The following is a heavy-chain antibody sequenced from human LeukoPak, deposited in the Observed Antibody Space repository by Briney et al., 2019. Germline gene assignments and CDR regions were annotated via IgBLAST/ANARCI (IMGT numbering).Heavy chain of an antibody. CDR3: ARVVIAAAGTLDC. V-gene: IGHV1-3*01. D-gene: IGHD6-13*01. CDR2: INAGNGNT. Sequence: ASVKVSCKASGYTFTSYAMHWVRQAPGQRLEWMGWINAGNGNTKYSQKFQGRVTITRDTSASTAYMELSSLRSEDTAVYYCARVVIAAAGTLDCWGQGTLVTVSS. J-gene: IGHJ4*02. CDR1: GYTFTSYA.